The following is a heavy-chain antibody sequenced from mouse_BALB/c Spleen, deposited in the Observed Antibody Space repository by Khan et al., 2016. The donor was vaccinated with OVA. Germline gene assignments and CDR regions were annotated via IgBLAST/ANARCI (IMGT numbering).Heavy chain of an antibody. Sequence: QVQLKQSGAELVKAGASVKMSCKDSGYTFTSYWMHWVKQRLGQGLEWFAETNPTNGRTYYNEKFKSKATLTVDKSSSTAYMLLSGPTFEDSAVYYCARIKKIVATYFDYWGQGTTLTVSS. V-gene: IGHV1S81*02. CDR1: GYTFTSYW. D-gene: IGHD1-1*01. CDR2: TNPTNGRT. CDR3: ARIKKIVATYFDY. J-gene: IGHJ2*01.